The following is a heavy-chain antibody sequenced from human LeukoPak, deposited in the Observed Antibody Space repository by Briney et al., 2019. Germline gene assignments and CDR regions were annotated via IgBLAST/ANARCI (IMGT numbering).Heavy chain of an antibody. D-gene: IGHD5-18*01. CDR3: ATHYYTAMVRGAFDI. V-gene: IGHV3-23*01. J-gene: IGHJ3*02. Sequence: GGSLRLSCAASRFTLSSYAMSWVRQAPGKGLEWVSAISGSGGSTYYADSVKGRFTISRDNSKNTLYLHMNSLRAEDTAVYYCATHYYTAMVRGAFDIWGEGTMVTVSS. CDR2: ISGSGGST. CDR1: RFTLSSYA.